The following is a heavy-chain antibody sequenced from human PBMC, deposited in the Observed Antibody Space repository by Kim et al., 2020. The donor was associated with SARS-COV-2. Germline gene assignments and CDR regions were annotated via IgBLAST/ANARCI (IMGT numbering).Heavy chain of an antibody. CDR1: GFTFSSYG. D-gene: IGHD3-10*01. CDR3: AKESGSGSYYAWTYYYYGMDV. CDR2: ISYDGSNE. V-gene: IGHV3-30*18. Sequence: GGSLRLSCAASGFTFSSYGMHWVRQAPGKGLEWVAVISYDGSNEYYADSVKGRFTISRDNSKNTLYLQMNSLRAEDTAVYYCAKESGSGSYYAWTYYYYGMDVWGQGNTVTVSS. J-gene: IGHJ6*02.